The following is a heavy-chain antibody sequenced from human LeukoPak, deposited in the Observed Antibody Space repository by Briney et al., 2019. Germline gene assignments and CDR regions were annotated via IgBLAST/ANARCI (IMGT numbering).Heavy chain of an antibody. J-gene: IGHJ4*02. V-gene: IGHV1-69*04. Sequence: ASLKVSCKDPGGTFSSYVLSWVRQAPGEGLEWMARIIPVLGIANYAQKFQGRDTITADKTPSTAYMELSSLRAQKTAVYNCASPPADSYDSRDYIDYWSEGTLVTASS. D-gene: IGHD3-22*01. CDR2: IIPVLGIA. CDR1: GGTFSSYV. CDR3: ASPPADSYDSRDYIDY.